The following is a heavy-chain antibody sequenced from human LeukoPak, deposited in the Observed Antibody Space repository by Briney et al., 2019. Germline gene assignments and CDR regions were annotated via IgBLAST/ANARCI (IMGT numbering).Heavy chain of an antibody. Sequence: KPGGSLRLSCAASGFTFSDYYMSWIRQAPGKGLEWVSYISSASSYTNYADSVKGRFTISRDNSKNTVYLQMNSLRAEDTAVYYCARESSGWLQLFDYWGQGTLVTVSS. CDR1: GFTFSDYY. D-gene: IGHD5-24*01. CDR2: ISSASSYT. V-gene: IGHV3-11*06. J-gene: IGHJ4*02. CDR3: ARESSGWLQLFDY.